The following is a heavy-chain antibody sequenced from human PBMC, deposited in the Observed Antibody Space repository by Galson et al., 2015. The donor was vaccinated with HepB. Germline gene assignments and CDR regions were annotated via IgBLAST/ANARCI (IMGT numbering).Heavy chain of an antibody. Sequence: TLSLTCTVSGGSMTSGGHYWSWIRQLPGKGLEWLGYTHYSGSSFYKPSLKSRLTISIDMSQNHLSLRLRSVTAADTAVYYCARRLVSGYAAFDYWGQGALVTVSS. J-gene: IGHJ4*02. CDR3: ARRLVSGYAAFDY. V-gene: IGHV4-31*03. CDR1: GGSMTSGGHY. CDR2: THYSGSS. D-gene: IGHD5-12*01.